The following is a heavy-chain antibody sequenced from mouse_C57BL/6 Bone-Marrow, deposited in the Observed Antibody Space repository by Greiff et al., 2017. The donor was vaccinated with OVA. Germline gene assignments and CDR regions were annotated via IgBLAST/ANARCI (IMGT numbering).Heavy chain of an antibody. CDR2: IDPSDSYT. J-gene: IGHJ4*01. CDR3: SRAGGYDYDEGGYYYAMGY. CDR1: GYTFTSYW. Sequence: QVQLQQPGAELVMPGASVKLSCKASGYTFTSYWMHWVKQRPGQGLEWIGKIDPSDSYTNYNQKFKGKSTLTVDTSSSTAYMQLSSLTSEESAIYNRSRAGGYDYDEGGYYYAMGYWCRGTAVTVSS. D-gene: IGHD2-4*01. V-gene: IGHV1-69*01.